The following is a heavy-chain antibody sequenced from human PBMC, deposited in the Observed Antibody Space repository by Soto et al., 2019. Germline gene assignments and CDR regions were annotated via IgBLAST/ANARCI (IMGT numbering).Heavy chain of an antibody. CDR3: ATTTDRSGYYSRFDY. J-gene: IGHJ4*02. D-gene: IGHD3-22*01. V-gene: IGHV3-30*03. CDR1: GFTFSSYG. CDR2: ISYDGSNK. Sequence: QVQLVESGGGVVQPGMSLRLSCAASGFTFSSYGMHWVRQAPGKGLEWVAVISYDGSNKYHADSVKGRFTISRDNSKNTLYLQMNSLRVEDTAVYYCATTTDRSGYYSRFDYWGQGALVTVSS.